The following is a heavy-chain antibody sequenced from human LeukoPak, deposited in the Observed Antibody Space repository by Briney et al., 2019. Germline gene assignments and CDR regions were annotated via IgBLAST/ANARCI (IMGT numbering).Heavy chain of an antibody. D-gene: IGHD2-2*03. CDR2: INHSGST. CDR3: ARGVRLDIVVVPAAKHAFDI. Sequence: SETLSLTCTVSGGSINNYYWSWIRQPPGKGLEWIGEINHSGSTNYNPSLKSRVTISVDTSKNQFSLKLSSVTAADTAVYYCARGVRLDIVVVPAAKHAFDIWGQGTMVTVSS. J-gene: IGHJ3*02. V-gene: IGHV4-34*01. CDR1: GGSINNYY.